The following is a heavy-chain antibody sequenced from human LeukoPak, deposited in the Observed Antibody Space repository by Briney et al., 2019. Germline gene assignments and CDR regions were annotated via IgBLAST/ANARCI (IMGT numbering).Heavy chain of an antibody. J-gene: IGHJ4*02. CDR3: ARDRGYTYGYDY. V-gene: IGHV4-61*08. CDR1: GGSISSGDYY. D-gene: IGHD5-18*01. CDR2: IYYSGST. Sequence: SETLSLTCTVSGGSISSGDYYWSWIRQPPGKGLEWIGYIYYSGSTNYNPSLKSRVTISVDTSKTQFSLKLSSVTAADTAVYYCARDRGYTYGYDYWGQGTLVTVSS.